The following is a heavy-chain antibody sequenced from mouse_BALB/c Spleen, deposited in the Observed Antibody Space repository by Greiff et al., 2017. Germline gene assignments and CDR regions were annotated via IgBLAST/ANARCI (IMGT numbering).Heavy chain of an antibody. J-gene: IGHJ4*01. CDR2: ISYSGST. D-gene: IGHD2-4*01. Sequence: DVKLQESGPGLVKPSQSLSLTCTVTGYSITSDYAWNWIRQFPGNKLEWIGYISYSGSTSYNPSLKSRISITRDTYKNQFFLQLNSVTTEDTATYYCARWGLRRYAMDYWGQGTSVTVSS. CDR1: GYSITSDYA. V-gene: IGHV3-2*02. CDR3: ARWGLRRYAMDY.